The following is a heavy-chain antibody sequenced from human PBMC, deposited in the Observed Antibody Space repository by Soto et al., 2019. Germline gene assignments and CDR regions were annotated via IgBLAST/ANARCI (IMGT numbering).Heavy chain of an antibody. Sequence: SETLSLTCTVSGGSVTSDEDYWSWIRQSPGKGLEWIGYISNSGSTGYNPSLKTRLSTSVDRSKNQFTLRLTSVTAADTAVYFCATESGSTYGYFDYWGQGTQVTVSS. CDR2: ISNSGST. CDR3: ATESGSTYGYFDY. V-gene: IGHV4-30-4*01. CDR1: GGSVTSDEDY. J-gene: IGHJ4*02. D-gene: IGHD4-17*01.